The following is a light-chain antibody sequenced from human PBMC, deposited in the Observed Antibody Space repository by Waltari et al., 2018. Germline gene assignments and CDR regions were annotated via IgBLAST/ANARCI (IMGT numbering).Light chain of an antibody. V-gene: IGKV3-20*01. CDR2: GYS. Sequence: IVLTQSPGTLSLSPGDRATLSCRASQSVSSSFLVRYQQKPGQAPRLLIYGYSNTATGIPDRFSGSGSGTDFTLTISRLGPEDFAVYYCQQYGTSPVVTFGPGTKVDIK. CDR1: QSVSSSF. CDR3: QQYGTSPVVT. J-gene: IGKJ3*01.